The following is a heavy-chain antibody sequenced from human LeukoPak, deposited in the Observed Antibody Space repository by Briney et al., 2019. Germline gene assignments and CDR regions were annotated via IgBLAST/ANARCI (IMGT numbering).Heavy chain of an antibody. Sequence: GGSLRLSCAASGFTFSRYWMHWVRQAPGKGLVWVSRINTNGSSTNYADSVKGRFTISRDNAKNTLYLQMNSLRAEDTAMYYCARGRCSSDWDYYFDYWGQGSLVTVSS. CDR2: INTNGSST. CDR3: ARGRCSSDWDYYFDY. D-gene: IGHD6-19*01. V-gene: IGHV3-74*01. J-gene: IGHJ4*02. CDR1: GFTFSRYW.